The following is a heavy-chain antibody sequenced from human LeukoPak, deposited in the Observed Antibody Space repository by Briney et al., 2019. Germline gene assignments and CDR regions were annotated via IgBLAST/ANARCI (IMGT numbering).Heavy chain of an antibody. D-gene: IGHD3-9*01. J-gene: IGHJ6*02. V-gene: IGHV3-43*02. Sequence: GGSLRLSCAASGLTVSSNYMSWVRQAPGKGLEWVSLISGDGGSTYYADSVKGRFTISRDNSKNSLYLQMNSLRTEDTALYYCAKDERGVYDILTGYSYGMDVWGQGTTVTVSS. CDR2: ISGDGGST. CDR3: AKDERGVYDILTGYSYGMDV. CDR1: GLTVSSNY.